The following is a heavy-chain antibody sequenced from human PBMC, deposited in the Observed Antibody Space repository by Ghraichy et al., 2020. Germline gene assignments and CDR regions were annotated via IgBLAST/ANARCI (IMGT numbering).Heavy chain of an antibody. V-gene: IGHV3-48*02. Sequence: ESLNISCVGSGFTISSYSMNWVRQSPGKGLEWVSYITSSGRTIFYADSVKGRFTISRDNAQNSLYLQMNSLRDEDTAVYYCARGSTVVRFFYYDGMDVWGQGTTVTVSS. CDR1: GFTISSYS. CDR3: ARGSTVVRFFYYDGMDV. CDR2: ITSSGRTI. J-gene: IGHJ6*02. D-gene: IGHD4-23*01.